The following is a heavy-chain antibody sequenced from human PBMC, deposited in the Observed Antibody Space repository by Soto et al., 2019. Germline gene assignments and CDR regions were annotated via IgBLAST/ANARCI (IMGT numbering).Heavy chain of an antibody. Sequence: PSETLSLTCFVSGGSISSYYWSWIRQPPGKGLEWIGYIYYSGSTNYNPSLKSRVTISVDTSKNQFSLKLSSVTAADTAVYYCARGNIGYCSGGSCYVNNWSDPWGKGTLVTVSS. CDR1: GGSISSYY. J-gene: IGHJ5*02. V-gene: IGHV4-59*01. CDR3: ARGNIGYCSGGSCYVNNWSDP. D-gene: IGHD2-15*01. CDR2: IYYSGST.